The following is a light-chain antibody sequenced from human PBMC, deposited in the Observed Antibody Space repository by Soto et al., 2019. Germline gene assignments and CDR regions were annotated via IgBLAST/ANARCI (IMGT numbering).Light chain of an antibody. CDR1: QSVSSY. CDR2: DAS. V-gene: IGKV3-15*01. J-gene: IGKJ2*01. Sequence: EIVMTQSPATLSVSPGERATLSCRASQSVSSYLAWYQQKPGLPPRLLIYDASTRATGIPDRFSGSGSGTDFTLNISSLQSADFAVYYCQKYSIWPPLYTFGRGTKLEIK. CDR3: QKYSIWPPLYT.